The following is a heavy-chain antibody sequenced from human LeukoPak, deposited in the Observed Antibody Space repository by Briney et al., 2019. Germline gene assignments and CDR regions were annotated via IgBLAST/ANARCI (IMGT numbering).Heavy chain of an antibody. V-gene: IGHV3-53*01. Sequence: GGSLRLSCAASGFTVITNDMTWVGQAPGKGLEWVSVLYSDGNTKYADSVQGRFTISRDNSKNTLYLEMNSLSPDDTAVYYCARGVEPLAANTLAYWGQGTLVTVSS. CDR3: ARGVEPLAANTLAY. CDR1: GFTVITND. D-gene: IGHD1-14*01. J-gene: IGHJ4*02. CDR2: LYSDGNT.